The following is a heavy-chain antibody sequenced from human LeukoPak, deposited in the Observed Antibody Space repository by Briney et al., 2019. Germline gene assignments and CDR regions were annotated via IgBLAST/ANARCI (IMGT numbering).Heavy chain of an antibody. D-gene: IGHD3-22*01. J-gene: IGHJ4*02. V-gene: IGHV3-49*03. CDR2: IRSKAYGGTT. CDR3: TRGGYYDTSGYYFLFDY. Sequence: GGSLRLSCAASGFTFSDYYMSWIRQAPGKGLEWVGFIRSKAYGGTTEYAASVKGRFTISRDDSKSIAYLQMNSLKTEDTAVYYCTRGGYYDTSGYYFLFDYWGQGTLVIVSS. CDR1: GFTFSDYY.